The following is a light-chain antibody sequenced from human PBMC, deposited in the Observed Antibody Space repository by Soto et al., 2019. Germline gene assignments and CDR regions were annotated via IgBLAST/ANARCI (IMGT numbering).Light chain of an antibody. V-gene: IGKV3-20*01. CDR3: QRYGRSL. J-gene: IGKJ3*01. CDR2: GAS. Sequence: EIVLTQSPGTLSLSPGERATLSCRASQSVSSSYLYWHQQKHDPAPRLIIYGASSSATGIPVRFSGSGSGTDFTITSSRLEAEDFTVYYCQRYGRSLFGPGTKVDIK. CDR1: QSVSSSY.